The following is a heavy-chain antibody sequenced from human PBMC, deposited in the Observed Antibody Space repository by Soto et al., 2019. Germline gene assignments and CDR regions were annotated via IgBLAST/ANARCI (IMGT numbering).Heavy chain of an antibody. V-gene: IGHV1-18*04. Sequence: ASVKVSCKASGYTFTSYGISWVRQAPGQGLEWMGWISAYNGNTNYAQKLQGRVTMTTDTSTSTAYMELRSLRSDDTAVYYCAREDQLLMYYYYGMDVWGQGTTVTVSS. J-gene: IGHJ6*02. CDR2: ISAYNGNT. CDR1: GYTFTSYG. D-gene: IGHD2-2*01. CDR3: AREDQLLMYYYYGMDV.